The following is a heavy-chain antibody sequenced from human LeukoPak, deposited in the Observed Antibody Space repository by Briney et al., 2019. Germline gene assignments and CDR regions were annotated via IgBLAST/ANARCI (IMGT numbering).Heavy chain of an antibody. CDR2: IRYDGDKK. CDR1: GFTFRSCV. CDR3: AKARFGESNDAFDI. Sequence: GGSLRLSCAASGFTFRSCVMHWVRQAPGKGLEWVTSIRYDGDKKSYADSVKGRFTISRDNAKNSLYPQMNSLRAEDTALYYCAKARFGESNDAFDIWGQGTMVTVSS. J-gene: IGHJ3*02. D-gene: IGHD3-10*01. V-gene: IGHV3-30*02.